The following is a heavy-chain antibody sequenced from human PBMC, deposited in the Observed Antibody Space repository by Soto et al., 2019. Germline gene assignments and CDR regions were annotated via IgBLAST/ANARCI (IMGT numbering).Heavy chain of an antibody. CDR3: ARDRYGDYAYFDY. Sequence: GGSLRLSCAASGFTFSSYAMSWVRQAPGKGLEWVAVISYDGSNKYYADSVKGRFTISRDNAKNSLYLQMNSLRAEDTAVYYCARDRYGDYAYFDYWGQGTLVTVSS. CDR2: ISYDGSNK. CDR1: GFTFSSYA. J-gene: IGHJ4*02. V-gene: IGHV3-30*04. D-gene: IGHD4-17*01.